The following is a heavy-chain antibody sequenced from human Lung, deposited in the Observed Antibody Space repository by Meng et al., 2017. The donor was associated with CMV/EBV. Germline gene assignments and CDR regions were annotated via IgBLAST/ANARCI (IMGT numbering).Heavy chain of an antibody. D-gene: IGHD3-22*01. CDR1: GGSISSGDYY. Sequence: QVQMQESGPGLVKPSQTLSLTCTVSGGSISSGDYYWSWIRQPPGKGLEWIGYIYYSGSTYYNPSLKSRVTISVDTSKNQFSLKLSSVTAADTAVYYCARGYYDSSGYGYWYFDLWGRGTLVTVSS. CDR2: IYYSGST. V-gene: IGHV4-30-4*01. CDR3: ARGYYDSSGYGYWYFDL. J-gene: IGHJ2*01.